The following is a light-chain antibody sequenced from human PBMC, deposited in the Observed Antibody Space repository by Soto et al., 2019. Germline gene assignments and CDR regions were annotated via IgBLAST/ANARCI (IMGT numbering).Light chain of an antibody. Sequence: EIVLTQSPGTLSLSPGERATLSCRASQSVSSNNLAWYQQRPGQAPRVGIYGASTRAPGIPERFSGSGSGTDFTLAISRLEPEDFAVYYCQQYGRSPFTFGPGTKVDI. CDR2: GAS. CDR3: QQYGRSPFT. V-gene: IGKV3-20*01. J-gene: IGKJ3*01. CDR1: QSVSSNN.